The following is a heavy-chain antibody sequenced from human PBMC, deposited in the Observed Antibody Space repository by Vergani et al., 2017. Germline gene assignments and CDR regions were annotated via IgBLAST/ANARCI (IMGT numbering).Heavy chain of an antibody. V-gene: IGHV1-18*01. CDR3: ARRSNIAAAEFDY. CDR2: ITAYNGDP. Sequence: QVQLVQSGAEMKKPGASVKVSCKASGYTFTAYGISWVRQAPGQGLEWLGWITAYNGDPKYTRRLQGRVTMTTDTSTSTAYMELRSLRSDDTAVYYCARRSNIAAAEFDYWGQGTLVTVSS. J-gene: IGHJ4*02. D-gene: IGHD6-13*01. CDR1: GYTFTAYG.